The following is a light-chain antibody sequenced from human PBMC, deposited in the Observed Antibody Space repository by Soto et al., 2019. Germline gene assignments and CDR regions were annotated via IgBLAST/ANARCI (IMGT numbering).Light chain of an antibody. CDR3: QQYGTSEII. CDR1: QTLSNSF. J-gene: IGKJ5*01. Sequence: EIVLPQSPGTLSLSAGERSTLSCIASQTLSNSFIAWYQQKPGQAPRLLIYDTSSRATGVPDRYSASGSGTDFTLTISRLEPEDFAVFFCQQYGTSEIIFGQGTRPEIK. CDR2: DTS. V-gene: IGKV3-20*01.